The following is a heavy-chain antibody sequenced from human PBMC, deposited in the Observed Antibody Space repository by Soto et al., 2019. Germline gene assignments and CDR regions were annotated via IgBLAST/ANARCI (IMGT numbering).Heavy chain of an antibody. D-gene: IGHD7-27*01. CDR3: AVSGDYYYGMDV. CDR2: IWYDGSNK. V-gene: IGHV3-33*01. J-gene: IGHJ6*02. CDR1: GFTFSSYG. Sequence: QVQLVESGGGVVQPGRSLRLSCAASGFTFSSYGMHWVRQAPGKGLEWVAVIWYDGSNKYYAESVKGRFTISRDNSKNTLYLQMNSLRAEDTAVYYCAVSGDYYYGMDVWGQGTTVTVSS.